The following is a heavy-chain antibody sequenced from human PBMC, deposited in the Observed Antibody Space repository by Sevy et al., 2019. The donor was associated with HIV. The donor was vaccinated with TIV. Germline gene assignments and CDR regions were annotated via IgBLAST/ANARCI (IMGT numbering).Heavy chain of an antibody. J-gene: IGHJ6*02. CDR3: AREDIVLGEDNYYGIDV. V-gene: IGHV3-30*03. D-gene: IGHD2-15*01. CDR1: GFTFRTYG. Sequence: GGYLRLSCAASGFTFRTYGMHWVRQAPGKGPEWVALISSDGSNEYYADSVRDRFTISRDNSKNTLYLQMNSLRAEDTAVYYCAREDIVLGEDNYYGIDVWGQGTTVTVSS. CDR2: ISSDGSNE.